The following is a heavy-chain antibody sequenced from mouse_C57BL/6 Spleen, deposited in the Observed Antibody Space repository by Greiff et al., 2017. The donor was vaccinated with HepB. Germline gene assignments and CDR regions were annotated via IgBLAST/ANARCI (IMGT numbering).Heavy chain of an antibody. D-gene: IGHD1-3*01. CDR3: ARDRRDVKGDYFDY. Sequence: EVKLQESGPELVKPGASVKIPCKASGYTFTDYNMDWVKQSHGKSLEWIGDINPNNGGTIYNQKFKGKATLTVDKSSSTAYMELRSLTSEDTAVYYCARDRRDVKGDYFDYWGQGTTLTVSS. V-gene: IGHV1-18*01. CDR1: GYTFTDYN. J-gene: IGHJ2*01. CDR2: INPNNGGT.